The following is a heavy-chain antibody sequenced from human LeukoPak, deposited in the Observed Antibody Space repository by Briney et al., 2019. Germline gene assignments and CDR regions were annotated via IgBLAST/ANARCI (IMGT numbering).Heavy chain of an antibody. V-gene: IGHV4-31*03. J-gene: IGHJ3*02. Sequence: SETLSLTCTVSGGSISSGGYYWSWIRQHPGKGLEWIGYIYYSGSTYYNPSLKSRVTISVDTSKNQFSLKLSSVTAADTAVYYCARERARYDSDAFDIWGQGTMVTVSS. CDR1: GGSISSGGYY. D-gene: IGHD3-3*01. CDR2: IYYSGST. CDR3: ARERARYDSDAFDI.